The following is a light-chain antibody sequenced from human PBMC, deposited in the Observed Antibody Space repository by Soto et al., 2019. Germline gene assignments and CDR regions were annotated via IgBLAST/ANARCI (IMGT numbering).Light chain of an antibody. CDR1: PSVSGSN. J-gene: IGKJ5*01. V-gene: IGKV3-11*01. CDR2: GAF. CDR3: QPRNIWPPAT. Sequence: VGWSQARGTVALAQGVRAARSCRASPSVSGSNLAWYQQKPGQAPRLLIYGAFNRATGIPARFSGSGSGTDFTPTISSLEPAHLAVYSCQPRNIWPPATFGQGTRLEIK.